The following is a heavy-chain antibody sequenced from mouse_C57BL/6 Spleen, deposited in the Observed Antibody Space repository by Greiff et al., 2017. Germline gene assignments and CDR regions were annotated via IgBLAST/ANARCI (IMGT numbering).Heavy chain of an antibody. CDR1: GFTFSDAW. CDR2: IRNKANNHAT. CDR3: TRRLGGY. D-gene: IGHD2-13*01. J-gene: IGHJ2*01. Sequence: EVKVEESGGGLVQPGGSMKLSCDASGFTFSDAWMDWVRQSPGKGLEWVAEIRNKANNHATYYAESVKGRFTISRDDSKSSVYLRRNSLRAEDTCIYYCTRRLGGYWGQGTTLTVSS. V-gene: IGHV6-6*01.